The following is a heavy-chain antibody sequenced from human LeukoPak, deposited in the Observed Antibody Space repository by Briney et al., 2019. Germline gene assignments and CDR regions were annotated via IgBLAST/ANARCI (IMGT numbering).Heavy chain of an antibody. CDR1: GYTFTSYA. CDR3: ARDIIDSSGYYYGVFDY. V-gene: IGHV1-2*02. CDR2: INPNSGGT. Sequence: ASVKVSCKASGYTFTSYAMHWVRQAPGQGLEWMGWINPNSGGTNYAQKFQGRVTMTRDTSISTAYMELSRLRSDDTAVYYCARDIIDSSGYYYGVFDYWGQGTLVTVSS. J-gene: IGHJ4*02. D-gene: IGHD3-22*01.